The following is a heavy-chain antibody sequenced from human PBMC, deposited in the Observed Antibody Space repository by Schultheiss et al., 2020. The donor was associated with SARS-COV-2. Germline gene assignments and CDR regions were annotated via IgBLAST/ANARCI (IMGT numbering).Heavy chain of an antibody. V-gene: IGHV3-48*02. CDR1: GSTFSSQN. Sequence: GGSLRLSCAVSGSTFSSQNMNWARQTPGKGLEWLAYISSNSSPIFYADSVKGRFTISRDNARNSLYLQMNSLRDEDTAVYYCSIGYGSAWFYSWGQGTLVTVAS. CDR2: ISSNSSPI. D-gene: IGHD6-19*01. CDR3: SIGYGSAWFYS. J-gene: IGHJ5*01.